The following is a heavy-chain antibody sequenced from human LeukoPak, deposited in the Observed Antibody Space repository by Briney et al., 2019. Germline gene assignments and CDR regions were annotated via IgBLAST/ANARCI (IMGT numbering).Heavy chain of an antibody. J-gene: IGHJ4*02. CDR1: GFTFSSYS. CDR3: ARGVVAVAGGGLVFDY. CDR2: ISSSSSTI. V-gene: IGHV3-48*01. Sequence: PGGSLRLSCAASGFTFSSYSMNWVRQAPGKGLEWVSYISSSSSTIYYADSVKGRFTISRDNAKNSLYLQMNSLRAEDTAVYYCARGVVAVAGGGLVFDYWGQGTLVTVSS. D-gene: IGHD6-19*01.